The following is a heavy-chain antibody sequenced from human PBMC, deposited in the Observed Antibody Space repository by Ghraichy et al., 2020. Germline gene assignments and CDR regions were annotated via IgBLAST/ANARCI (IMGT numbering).Heavy chain of an antibody. CDR1: GFTFSSYW. CDR3: ARELSYGDYIFDY. J-gene: IGHJ4*02. D-gene: IGHD4-17*01. V-gene: IGHV3-7*01. Sequence: GESLNISCAASGFTFSSYWMSWVRQAPGKGLEWVANIKQDGSEKYYVDSVKGRFTISRDNAKNSLYLQMNSLRAEDTAVYYCARELSYGDYIFDYWGQGTLVTVSS. CDR2: IKQDGSEK.